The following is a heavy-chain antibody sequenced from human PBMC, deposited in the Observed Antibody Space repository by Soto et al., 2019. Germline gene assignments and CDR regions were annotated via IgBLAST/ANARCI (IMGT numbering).Heavy chain of an antibody. CDR1: GYTFTNYA. Sequence: ASVKLSRKASGYTFTNYAMHLVGPAPRQKPDWMGWINAGNGNTKYSQKFQGRVTITRDTSASTAYMELSSLRSEDTAVYYCARRRIAARPDRDYYYGMDVWGQGTTVTVSS. V-gene: IGHV1-3*01. CDR3: ARRRIAARPDRDYYYGMDV. CDR2: INAGNGNT. D-gene: IGHD6-6*01. J-gene: IGHJ6*02.